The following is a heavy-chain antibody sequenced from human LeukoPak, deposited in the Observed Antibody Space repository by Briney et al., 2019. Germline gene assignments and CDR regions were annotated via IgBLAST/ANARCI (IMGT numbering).Heavy chain of an antibody. CDR1: GFTFSSYG. V-gene: IGHV3-30*18. CDR2: ISYDGSNK. Sequence: GGSLRLSCAASGFTFSSYGMHWVRQAPGKGLEWVAVISYDGSNKYYADSVKGRFTISRDNSKNTLYLQMNSLRAEDTAVYYCAKSLSGSFYYYYYGMDVWGQGTTVTVSS. D-gene: IGHD1-26*01. CDR3: AKSLSGSFYYYYYGMDV. J-gene: IGHJ6*02.